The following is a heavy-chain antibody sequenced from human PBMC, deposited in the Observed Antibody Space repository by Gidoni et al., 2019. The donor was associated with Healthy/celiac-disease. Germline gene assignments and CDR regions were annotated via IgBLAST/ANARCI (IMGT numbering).Heavy chain of an antibody. CDR2: IDWDDDK. V-gene: IGHV2-70*04. D-gene: IGHD2-15*01. J-gene: IGHJ5*02. CDR3: ALTGGSSFLGNWFDP. Sequence: QVTLKESGPALVKPTQTLTLTCTFSGFSLSTSGMRVSWIRQPPGKALEWLARIDWDDDKFYSTSLKTRLTISKDTSKNQVVLTMTNMDPVDTATYYCALTGGSSFLGNWFDPWGQGTLVTVSS. CDR1: GFSLSTSGMR.